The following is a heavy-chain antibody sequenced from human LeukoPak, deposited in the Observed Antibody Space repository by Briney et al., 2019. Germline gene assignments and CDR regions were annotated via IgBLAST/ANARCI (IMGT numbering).Heavy chain of an antibody. CDR2: IYYSGST. V-gene: IGHV4-39*07. D-gene: IGHD2-2*01. Sequence: SETLSLTCTVSGGSISSSSYYWGWIRQPPGKGLEWIGSIYYSGSTYYNPSLKSRVTISVDTSKNQFSLKLSSVTAADTAVYYCAGVVPAATAVDYWGQGTLVTVSS. CDR1: GGSISSSSYY. J-gene: IGHJ4*02. CDR3: AGVVPAATAVDY.